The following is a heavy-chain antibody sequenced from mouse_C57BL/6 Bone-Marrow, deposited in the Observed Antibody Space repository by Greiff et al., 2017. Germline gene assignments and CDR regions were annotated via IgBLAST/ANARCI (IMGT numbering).Heavy chain of an antibody. CDR1: GYTFTSYG. D-gene: IGHD3-3*01. V-gene: IGHV1-81*01. CDR3: ARVGLGEDY. Sequence: VQGVESGAELARPGASVKLSCKASGYTFTSYGISWVKQRTGQGLEWIGEIYPRSGNTYYNEKFKGKATLTADKSSSTAYMELRSLTSEDSAVYFCARVGLGEDYWGQGTTLTVSS. CDR2: IYPRSGNT. J-gene: IGHJ2*01.